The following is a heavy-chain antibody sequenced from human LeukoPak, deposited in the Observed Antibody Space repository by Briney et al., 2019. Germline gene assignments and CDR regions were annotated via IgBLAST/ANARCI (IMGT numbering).Heavy chain of an antibody. J-gene: IGHJ6*03. D-gene: IGHD2-2*01. Sequence: SETLSLTCAVYGASFSGYYWSWLRQPPGKGLEWIGEINHSGSTNYHPSLKSRVTISVDTSKNQFSLKLSSVTAADTAVYYCARATFPRSDARWIVVVPAAINYYYMDVWGKGTTVTVSS. CDR1: GASFSGYY. CDR2: INHSGST. CDR3: ARATFPRSDARWIVVVPAAINYYYMDV. V-gene: IGHV4-34*01.